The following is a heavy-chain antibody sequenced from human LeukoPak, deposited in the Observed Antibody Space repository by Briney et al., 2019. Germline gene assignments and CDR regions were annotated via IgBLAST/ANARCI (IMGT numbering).Heavy chain of an antibody. CDR1: GGSFSGYY. J-gene: IGHJ1*01. V-gene: IGHV4-34*01. D-gene: IGHD4-17*01. CDR3: ARGHSPVTTKVSYFQH. Sequence: SGTLSLTCAVYGGSFSGYYWSWIRQPPGKGLEWIGEINHSGSTNYNPSLKSRVTILVDTSKNQLSLKLSSVTAADAAVYYCARGHSPVTTKVSYFQHWGQGTLVTVSS. CDR2: INHSGST.